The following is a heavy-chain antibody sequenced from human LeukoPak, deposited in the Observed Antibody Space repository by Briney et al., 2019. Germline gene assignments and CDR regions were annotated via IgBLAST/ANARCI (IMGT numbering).Heavy chain of an antibody. CDR1: GFTFDDYA. Sequence: GGSLRLSCAASGFTFDDYAMHWVRQAPGKGLEWVSGISWNSGSIGYADSVKGRFTISRDNSKNTLYLQMNSLRAEDTAVYYCAKAVERNDFWSGYYNYYYYYGMDVWGQGTTVTVSS. J-gene: IGHJ6*02. V-gene: IGHV3-9*01. CDR2: ISWNSGSI. D-gene: IGHD3-3*01. CDR3: AKAVERNDFWSGYYNYYYYYGMDV.